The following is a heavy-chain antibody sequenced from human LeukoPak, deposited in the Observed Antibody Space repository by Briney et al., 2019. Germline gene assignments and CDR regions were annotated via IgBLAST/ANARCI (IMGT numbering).Heavy chain of an antibody. CDR3: ARDLPADTGYETHDY. D-gene: IGHD5-12*01. Sequence: ASVKVSCKTSVYTFTNYAISWVRQAPGQGLEWVGWTSAYNGNTDYAQKFQGRVTMTTDSSTSTAYMELRSLTSDDTAVYYCARDLPADTGYETHDYWGQGTLVTVSS. CDR2: TSAYNGNT. CDR1: VYTFTNYA. V-gene: IGHV1-18*01. J-gene: IGHJ4*02.